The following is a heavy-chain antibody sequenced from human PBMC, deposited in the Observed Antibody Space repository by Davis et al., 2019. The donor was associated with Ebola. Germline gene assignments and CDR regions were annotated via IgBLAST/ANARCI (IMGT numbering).Heavy chain of an antibody. CDR2: IDPSDSDT. J-gene: IGHJ3*02. CDR1: GYSFTSYW. D-gene: IGHD3-3*01. CDR3: ARWSVRLDAFDI. V-gene: IGHV5-10-1*01. Sequence: ESLKISCKDSGYSFTSYWTSWVRQMPGKGLEWMGRIDPSDSDTNYSPSFQGHVTMSADKSISTAYLQWSSLKASDTAIYYCARWSVRLDAFDIWGQGTMVTVSS.